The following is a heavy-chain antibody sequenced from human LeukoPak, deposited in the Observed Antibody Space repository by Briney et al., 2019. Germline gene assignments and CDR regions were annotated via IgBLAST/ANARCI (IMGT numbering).Heavy chain of an antibody. J-gene: IGHJ4*02. D-gene: IGHD5-24*01. Sequence: GSLRLSCAASGFTFSSYAMSWVRQAPGKGLEWIGEINHSGRTNYNPPLKSRVTISVDTSKNQFSLKLSSVTAADTAVYYCARGRGGRDGYNFGRGQGTLVTVSS. CDR1: GFTFSSYA. CDR3: ARGRGGRDGYNFG. CDR2: INHSGRT. V-gene: IGHV4-34*01.